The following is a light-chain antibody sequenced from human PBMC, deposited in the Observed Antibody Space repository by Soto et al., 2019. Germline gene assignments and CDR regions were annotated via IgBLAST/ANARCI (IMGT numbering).Light chain of an antibody. Sequence: DVVLTQTPLSSPVTLGQPASISCRSSQSLLHSDGTTYLSWLHQRPGQPPRLLIYSVSNRFSGVPDRFSCSGAGTDFTLKISRVEAEDVGVYYCMQATQYPPYTFGQGTKLEI. V-gene: IGKV2-24*01. CDR2: SVS. CDR1: QSLLHSDGTTY. J-gene: IGKJ2*01. CDR3: MQATQYPPYT.